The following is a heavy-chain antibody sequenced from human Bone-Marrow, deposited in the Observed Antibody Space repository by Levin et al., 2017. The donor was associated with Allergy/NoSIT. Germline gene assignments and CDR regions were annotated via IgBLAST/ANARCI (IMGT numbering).Heavy chain of an antibody. CDR1: GGSISGYY. CDR2: AYYSGFT. J-gene: IGHJ4*02. Sequence: GSLRLSCTVSGGSISGYYWSWIRHPPGKGLEWIGYAYYSGFTNYNPSLRSRVTISVDTSKNQFSLRLSSVSAADTAVYYCARGGGFLAYCGSDCYHYYFASWGQGTLVAVSS. D-gene: IGHD2-21*02. CDR3: ARGGGFLAYCGSDCYHYYFAS. V-gene: IGHV4-59*01.